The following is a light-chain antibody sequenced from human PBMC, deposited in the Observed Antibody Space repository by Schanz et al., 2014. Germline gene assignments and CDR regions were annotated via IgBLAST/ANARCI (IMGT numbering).Light chain of an antibody. CDR3: SSYAGRNNFVV. CDR2: EVV. J-gene: IGLJ2*01. CDR1: SSDIGRYNY. Sequence: QSALTQPPSASGSPGQSVTISCTGTSSDIGRYNYVSWYQQHPGKAPKLILFEVVKRPTGVPDRFSGSKSGDTASLTVSGLQAEDEATYYCSSYAGRNNFVVFGGGTKLTVL. V-gene: IGLV2-8*01.